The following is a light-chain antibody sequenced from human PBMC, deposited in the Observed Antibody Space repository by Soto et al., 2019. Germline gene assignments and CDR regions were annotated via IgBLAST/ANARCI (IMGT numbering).Light chain of an antibody. J-gene: IGKJ4*01. Sequence: EIVMTQSPATPSVSPGERATLSCRASQSVSSNLAWYQQKPGQAPRLLIYGASTRATGIPARFSGSGSGTEFTLTIGSLQSEDFAVYYCQQYNKFPSLTFGGGTNVEIK. CDR3: QQYNKFPSLT. CDR2: GAS. V-gene: IGKV3-15*01. CDR1: QSVSSN.